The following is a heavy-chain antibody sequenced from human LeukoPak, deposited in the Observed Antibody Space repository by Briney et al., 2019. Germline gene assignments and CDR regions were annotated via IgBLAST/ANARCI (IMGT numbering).Heavy chain of an antibody. Sequence: SETLSLTCSVSTVSLSTYYWIWIPQPPPKGLEWMGFFSYSGSTKYNPSLKSRVTMSVDTSKNQFSLKLSSVTAADAAVYYCARMYSGTSYYFDYWGQGTLVTVSS. CDR2: FSYSGST. J-gene: IGHJ4*02. CDR1: TVSLSTYY. CDR3: ARMYSGTSYYFDY. V-gene: IGHV4-59*01. D-gene: IGHD1-26*01.